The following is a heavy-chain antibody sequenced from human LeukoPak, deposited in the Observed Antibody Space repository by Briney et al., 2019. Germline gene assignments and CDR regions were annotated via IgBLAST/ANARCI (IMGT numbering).Heavy chain of an antibody. CDR3: ARPWGRYGSGSYYRDH. D-gene: IGHD3-10*01. J-gene: IGHJ4*02. V-gene: IGHV4-34*01. CDR1: GGSFSGYY. Sequence: SETLSLTCAVYGGSFSGYYWSWIRQPPGKGLEWIGEINHSGSTNYNPSLKSRVTISVDTSKNQFSLKLSSVTAADTAVYYCARPWGRYGSGSYYRDHWGQGTLVTVSS. CDR2: INHSGST.